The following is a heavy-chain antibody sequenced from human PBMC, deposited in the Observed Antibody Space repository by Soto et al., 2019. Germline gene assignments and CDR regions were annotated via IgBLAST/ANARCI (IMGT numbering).Heavy chain of an antibody. J-gene: IGHJ4*02. D-gene: IGHD4-4*01. Sequence: PGESLKISCKGSGYTFTSYAMHWVRQAPGQRLEWMGWINAGNGNTKYSQKFQGRVTITRDASASTAYMELSSLRSEDTAVYYCARVQEDYSKDYWGQGTLVTVSS. CDR3: ARVQEDYSKDY. CDR1: GYTFTSYA. V-gene: IGHV1-3*01. CDR2: INAGNGNT.